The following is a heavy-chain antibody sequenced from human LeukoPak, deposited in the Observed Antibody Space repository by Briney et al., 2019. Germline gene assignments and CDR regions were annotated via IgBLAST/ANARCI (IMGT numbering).Heavy chain of an antibody. CDR2: ISGSGGST. D-gene: IGHD3-3*01. Sequence: GGSLRLSCAASGFTFSSYARSWVRQAPGKGLEWVSAISGSGGSTYYADSVKGRFTISRDNSKNTLYLQMTRLRAEDTAVYYCAKVGESWATPAYFDYWGQGTLVTVSS. CDR1: GFTFSSYA. J-gene: IGHJ4*02. CDR3: AKVGESWATPAYFDY. V-gene: IGHV3-23*01.